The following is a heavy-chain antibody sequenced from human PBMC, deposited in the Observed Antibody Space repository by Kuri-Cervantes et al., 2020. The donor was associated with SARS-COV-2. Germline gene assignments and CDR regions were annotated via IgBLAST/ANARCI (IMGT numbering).Heavy chain of an antibody. J-gene: IGHJ4*02. Sequence: ASVKVSCKASGYTFTSYGISWVRQAPGQGLEWMGWVSAYNGNKNYAQRLQGRVTMTTDTSTSTAYMELRSLRSDDTAVYYCARDPNYDSSGYYGLTFDYWGQGTLVTVSS. CDR3: ARDPNYDSSGYYGLTFDY. CDR1: GYTFTSYG. CDR2: VSAYNGNK. D-gene: IGHD3-22*01. V-gene: IGHV1-18*01.